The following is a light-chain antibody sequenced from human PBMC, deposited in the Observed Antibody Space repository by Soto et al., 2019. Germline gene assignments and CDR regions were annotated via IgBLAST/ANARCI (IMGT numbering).Light chain of an antibody. V-gene: IGKV1-39*01. J-gene: IGKJ2*01. CDR1: QRISSD. CDR3: QQSYTTPRT. CDR2: GAS. Sequence: DIQITQCPSTLSASVGDRVSINCRASQRISSDLNWYQQKPGRAPKVLIFGASTLQSGVPSRFSGSGSGTDFTLTISSLQPEDCATYYCQQSYTTPRTLGQGTKVDI.